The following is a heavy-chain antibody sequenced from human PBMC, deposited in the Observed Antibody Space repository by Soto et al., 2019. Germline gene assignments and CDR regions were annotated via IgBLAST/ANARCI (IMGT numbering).Heavy chain of an antibody. CDR3: ARAGLYSSSWYGLYYYYGMDV. Sequence: EKVARTSCRYTVYISFMAGVLKTPGRGLDWMGWINPNSGGTNYAQKFQGWVTMTRDTSISTAYMELSRLRSDDTAVYYCARAGLYSSSWYGLYYYYGMDVWGQGTTVTVSS. V-gene: IGHV1-2*04. CDR2: INPNSGGT. J-gene: IGHJ6*02. D-gene: IGHD6-13*01. CDR1: RYTVYISF.